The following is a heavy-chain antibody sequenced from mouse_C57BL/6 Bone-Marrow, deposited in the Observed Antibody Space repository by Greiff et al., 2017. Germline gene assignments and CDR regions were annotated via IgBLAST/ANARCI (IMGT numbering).Heavy chain of an antibody. Sequence: QVQLQQPGAELVKPGASVQLSCKASGYTFTSYWMHWVKQRPGQGLEWIGMIHPNSGSTNYNEKFKSKATLTVDKSSSTAYMQLSSLTSEDSAVYYCARRPDYYGSSYGFAYWGQGTLVTVSA. CDR1: GYTFTSYW. CDR3: ARRPDYYGSSYGFAY. CDR2: IHPNSGST. J-gene: IGHJ3*01. V-gene: IGHV1-64*01. D-gene: IGHD1-1*01.